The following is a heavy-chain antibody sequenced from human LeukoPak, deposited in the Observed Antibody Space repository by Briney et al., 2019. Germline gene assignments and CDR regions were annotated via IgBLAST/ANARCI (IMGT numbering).Heavy chain of an antibody. CDR2: INIDGSST. CDR1: GFTFSSYW. V-gene: IGHV3-74*01. CDR3: ARDPVLDDYGGNSPY. D-gene: IGHD4-23*01. J-gene: IGHJ4*02. Sequence: GGSLRPSCAASGFTFSSYWMHWVRQAPGKGLVWVSRINIDGSSTTYADSVKGRFTISGNNAKNTLYLQMNSLRAEDTAVYYCARDPVLDDYGGNSPYWGQGTLVTVSS.